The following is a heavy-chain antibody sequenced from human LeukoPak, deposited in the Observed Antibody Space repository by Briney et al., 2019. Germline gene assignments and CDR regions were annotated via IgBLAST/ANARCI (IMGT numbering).Heavy chain of an antibody. CDR2: SRNKAYSYTT. CDR3: VREGMTGRRFFDD. D-gene: IGHD3-9*01. Sequence: GGSLRLSCAASGFTFSDHYMDWVRQAPGKGLEWVGRSRNKAYSYTTEYAASVKGRFAISRDNSKNTLYLQMKSLRVEDTAVYSCVREGMTGRRFFDDWGQGVLVTVSS. CDR1: GFTFSDHY. V-gene: IGHV3-72*01. J-gene: IGHJ4*02.